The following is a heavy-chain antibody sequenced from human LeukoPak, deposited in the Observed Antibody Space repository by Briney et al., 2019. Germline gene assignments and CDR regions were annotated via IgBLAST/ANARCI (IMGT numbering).Heavy chain of an antibody. V-gene: IGHV1-2*02. Sequence: GASVKESLKGSEYTFLLYHFHALRQAPGQGLEWMAWINPDSGDTNYAQKFQGRVTMTRDTSISTAYMEVSSLRSDDTAVYYCAFTRSGSWPYDYWGQGTLVTVSS. D-gene: IGHD2-15*01. CDR2: INPDSGDT. CDR3: AFTRSGSWPYDY. J-gene: IGHJ4*02. CDR1: EYTFLLYH.